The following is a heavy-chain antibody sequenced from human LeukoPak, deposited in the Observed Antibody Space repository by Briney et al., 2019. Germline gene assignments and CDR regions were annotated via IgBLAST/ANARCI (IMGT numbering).Heavy chain of an antibody. CDR3: ARLYSFDWLPHGAFDI. CDR2: IYYSGST. CDR1: GGSISSYY. Sequence: PSETLSLTCTVSGGSISSYYWSWIRQPPGKGLEWIGYIYYSGSTNYNPSLKSRVIISVDTSMNQFSLKLSSVTAADTSVYYCARLYSFDWLPHGAFDIWGQGTVVTVSS. D-gene: IGHD3-9*01. J-gene: IGHJ3*02. V-gene: IGHV4-59*08.